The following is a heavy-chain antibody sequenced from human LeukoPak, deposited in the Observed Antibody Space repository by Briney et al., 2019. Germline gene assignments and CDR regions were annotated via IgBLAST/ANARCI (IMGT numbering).Heavy chain of an antibody. CDR3: AHFKGGSFDF. CDR1: GGSISSYY. V-gene: IGHV4-59*08. Sequence: PETLSLTCSVSGGSISSYYWTWIRQPPGKGLEWIGYIYDNGNTNYNPSLKSRVTISVDTSKNQFSLKLTSVTAADTAVYYCAHFKGGSFDFWGQGTMVTVSS. CDR2: IYDNGNT. J-gene: IGHJ3*01. D-gene: IGHD1-26*01.